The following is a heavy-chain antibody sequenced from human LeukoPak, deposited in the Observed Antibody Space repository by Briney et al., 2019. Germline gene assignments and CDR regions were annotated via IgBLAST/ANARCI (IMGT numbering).Heavy chain of an antibody. J-gene: IGHJ1*01. CDR1: GFTFRNYA. V-gene: IGHV3-23*01. D-gene: IGHD4-17*01. CDR2: SSGSGDDT. Sequence: PGGSLRLSCAASGFTFRNYAMGWVRQAPGKGLDWVSTSSGSGDDTYYADSVKGRFTISRDNSKNTLYLQMSGLRAEDTAVYYCAKFRGVPTTVTQDWGQGTLVTVSS. CDR3: AKFRGVPTTVTQD.